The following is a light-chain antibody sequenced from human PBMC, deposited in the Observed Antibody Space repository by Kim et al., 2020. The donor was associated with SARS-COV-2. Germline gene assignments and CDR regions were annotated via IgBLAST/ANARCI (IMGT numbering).Light chain of an antibody. CDR2: YDS. CDR3: QVWDSSSDHVV. Sequence: SYELTQPPSVSVAPGKTARITCGGNNIGSKSVHWYQQKPGQAPVLVIYYDSDRPSGIPERFSGSNSGNTATLAISRVEAGDEDDYYCQVWDSSSDHVVFGGGTQLTAL. V-gene: IGLV3-21*04. J-gene: IGLJ2*01. CDR1: NIGSKS.